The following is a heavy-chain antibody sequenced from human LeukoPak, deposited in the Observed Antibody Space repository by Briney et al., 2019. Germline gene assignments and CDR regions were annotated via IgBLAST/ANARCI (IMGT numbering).Heavy chain of an antibody. J-gene: IGHJ4*02. CDR2: ISGSGGST. D-gene: IGHD3-22*01. CDR1: GITLSNYG. Sequence: GGSLRLSCAVSGITLSNYGMSWVRQAPGKGLEWVAGISGSGGSTHYADSVKGRFTISRDNRKNTLFLQMNSLRAKYTAVYFCAKRGVVIRVILVGFHKEAYYFDSWGQGALVTVSS. V-gene: IGHV3-23*01. CDR3: AKRGVVIRVILVGFHKEAYYFDS.